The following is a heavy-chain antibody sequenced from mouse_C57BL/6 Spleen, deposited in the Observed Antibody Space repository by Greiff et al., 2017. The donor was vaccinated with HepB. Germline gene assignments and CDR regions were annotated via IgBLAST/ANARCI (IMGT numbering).Heavy chain of an antibody. Sequence: EVQLQQSVAELVRPGASVKLSCTASGFNIKNTYMHWVKQRPEQGLEWIGRIDPANGNTKYAPKFQGKATITADTSSNTAYLQLSSLTSEDTAIYYVSRRYYGSSYSMDYWGQGTSVTVSS. CDR3: SRRYYGSSYSMDY. D-gene: IGHD1-1*01. CDR2: IDPANGNT. V-gene: IGHV14-3*01. J-gene: IGHJ4*01. CDR1: GFNIKNTY.